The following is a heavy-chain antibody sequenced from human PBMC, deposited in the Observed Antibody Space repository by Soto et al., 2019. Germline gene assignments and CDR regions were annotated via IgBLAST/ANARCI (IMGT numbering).Heavy chain of an antibody. CDR2: ISSSGSTI. V-gene: IGHV3-48*03. CDR1: GFTFSSYE. Sequence: GGSLRLSCAASGFTFSSYEMNWVRQAPGKGLEWVSYISSSGSTIYYADSVKGRFTISRDNAKNSLYLQMNSLRAEDTAVYYYARTPYSRNAFDIWGQGTMVTVSS. D-gene: IGHD6-13*01. CDR3: ARTPYSRNAFDI. J-gene: IGHJ3*02.